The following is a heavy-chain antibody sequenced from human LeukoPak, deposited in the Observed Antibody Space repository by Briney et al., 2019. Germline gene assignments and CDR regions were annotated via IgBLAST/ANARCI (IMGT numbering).Heavy chain of an antibody. CDR2: ISSSGSTI. CDR1: GFTFSSYE. CDR3: ARDGYSSSSYSYFDY. J-gene: IGHJ4*02. Sequence: PGGSLRLSCAASGFTFSSYEMNWVRQAPGKGLEWVSYISSSGSTIYYADSVKGRFTISRDNAKNSLYLQMNSLRAEDTALYYCARDGYSSSSYSYFDYWGQGTLVTVSS. D-gene: IGHD6-6*01. V-gene: IGHV3-48*03.